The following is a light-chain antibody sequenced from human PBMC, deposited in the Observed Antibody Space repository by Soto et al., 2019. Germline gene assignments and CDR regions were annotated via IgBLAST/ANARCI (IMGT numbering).Light chain of an antibody. Sequence: DIQLTQSPSSLSPSVGDRITLSCRASQSISRNLNWYQQMPAKAPSLLIYAARDLQSGVPGRFSGSGSGTEFNLTISSLQPEDLATYYCQQSHSTPYTFGQGTKLEI. J-gene: IGKJ2*01. V-gene: IGKV1-39*01. CDR2: AAR. CDR1: QSISRN. CDR3: QQSHSTPYT.